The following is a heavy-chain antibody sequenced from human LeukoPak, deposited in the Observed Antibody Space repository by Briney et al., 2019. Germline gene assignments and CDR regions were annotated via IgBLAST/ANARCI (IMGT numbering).Heavy chain of an antibody. CDR2: IYSSGST. J-gene: IGHJ4*02. V-gene: IGHV4-59*08. D-gene: IGHD2-8*02. Sequence: PSETLSLTCSVSGGSISSYYWSWIRQPPGKGLEWIGYIYSSGSTNHCNPSLKSRVTISVDTSKNQFSLALSSVTAADTAVYYCARHGHDTGGFEAHFDYWGQGTLVTVSS. CDR1: GGSISSYY. CDR3: ARHGHDTGGFEAHFDY.